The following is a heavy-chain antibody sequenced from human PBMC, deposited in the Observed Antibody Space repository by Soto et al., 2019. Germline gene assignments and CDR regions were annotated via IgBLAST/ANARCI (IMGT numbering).Heavy chain of an antibody. Sequence: EVQLLESGGGLVQPGGSLRLSCAASGFTFSSYAMRWVRQAPGKGLEWVSAISGSGGSTYYADSVKGRFTISRDNSKNTLYLQMNSPRAEDTAVYYCARRGSGSYYDYWGQGPLVTVSS. J-gene: IGHJ4*02. CDR2: ISGSGGST. CDR1: GFTFSSYA. V-gene: IGHV3-23*01. CDR3: ARRGSGSYYDY. D-gene: IGHD1-26*01.